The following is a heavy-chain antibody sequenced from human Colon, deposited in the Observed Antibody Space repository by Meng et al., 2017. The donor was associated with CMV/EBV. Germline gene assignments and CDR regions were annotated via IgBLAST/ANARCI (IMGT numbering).Heavy chain of an antibody. CDR2: MYYTGST. CDR3: ARDSGYGHFDY. Sequence: QVHLQESGPGLVKPSQTLSLSCTVSNGSITSGGYYWSWILHVPGKGLEWIGYMYYTGSTFYNPSLKSRTTISVSTSDNQFPLKLTSMTAADTAVYSCARDSGYGHFDYWGQGVLVTVSS. J-gene: IGHJ4*02. D-gene: IGHD5-12*01. V-gene: IGHV4-31*03. CDR1: NGSITSGGYY.